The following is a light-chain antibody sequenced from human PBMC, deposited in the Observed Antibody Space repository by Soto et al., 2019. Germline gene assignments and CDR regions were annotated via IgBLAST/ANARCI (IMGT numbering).Light chain of an antibody. CDR1: QPVSSNF. V-gene: IGKV3D-20*02. Sequence: ELVLTQSPGTLSLSPGESATLSCRASQPVSSNFLAWYQQKPGQAPRLLIYGVSSRASGIPARFSGSGSGTDFTLTISSLEPEDFAVYYCQQRYNWQTFGQGTRLEIK. CDR2: GVS. J-gene: IGKJ5*01. CDR3: QQRYNWQT.